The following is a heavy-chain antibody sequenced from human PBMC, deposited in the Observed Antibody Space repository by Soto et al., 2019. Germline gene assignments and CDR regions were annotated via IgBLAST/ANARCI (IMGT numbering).Heavy chain of an antibody. J-gene: IGHJ4*02. CDR3: ARGPPFH. V-gene: IGHV4-30-2*01. CDR1: GVSISSGGYS. CDR2: IYHSGST. Sequence: SETLSLTCAVSGVSISSGGYSWSWIRQPPGKGLEWIGYIYHSGSTYYNPSLKSRVTISVDRSKNQFSLKLSSVTAADTAVYYCARGPPFHWGQGTLVTVSS. D-gene: IGHD3-16*01.